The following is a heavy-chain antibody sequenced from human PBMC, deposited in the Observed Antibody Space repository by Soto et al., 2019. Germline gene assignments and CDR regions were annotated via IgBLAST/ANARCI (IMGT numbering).Heavy chain of an antibody. CDR2: ISGSGGST. V-gene: IGHV3-23*01. J-gene: IGHJ4*02. CDR3: AKDPQATYYDSSGYYAH. Sequence: GGSLRLSCAASGVTFSIYAMSWVRQAPGKGLEWVSAISGSGGSTYYADSVKGRFTISRDNSKNTLYLQMNSLRAEDTAVYYCAKDPQATYYDSSGYYAHWGQGTLVTVSS. CDR1: GVTFSIYA. D-gene: IGHD3-22*01.